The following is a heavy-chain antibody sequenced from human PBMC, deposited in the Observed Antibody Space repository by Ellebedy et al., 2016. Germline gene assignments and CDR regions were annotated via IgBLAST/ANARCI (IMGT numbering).Heavy chain of an antibody. D-gene: IGHD3-10*01. J-gene: IGHJ4*02. CDR3: ARDPVRGVFDY. CDR2: ISSSSSYT. V-gene: IGHV3-11*05. Sequence: GGSLRLSXAASGFTFSDYYMSWIRQAPGKGLEWVSYISSSSSYTNYADSVKGRFTISRDNAKNSLYLQMNSLRAEDTAVYYCARDPVRGVFDYWGQGTLVTVSS. CDR1: GFTFSDYY.